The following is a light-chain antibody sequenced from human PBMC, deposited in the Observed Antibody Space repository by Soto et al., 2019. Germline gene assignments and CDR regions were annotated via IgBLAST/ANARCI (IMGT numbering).Light chain of an antibody. CDR1: QSVLYSSNNKNY. CDR2: WAS. Sequence: DIVMTQSPDSLAVSLGERATINCKSSQSVLYSSNNKNYLTWYQQKPGQPPKLLIYWASTRESGVPDRFSGSGSGTDFTLTISSLQAEDVAVCTPITFGQGTRLEIK. CDR3: IT. J-gene: IGKJ5*01. V-gene: IGKV4-1*01.